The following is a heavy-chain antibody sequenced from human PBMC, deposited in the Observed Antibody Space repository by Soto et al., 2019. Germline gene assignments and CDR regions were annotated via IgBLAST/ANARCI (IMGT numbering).Heavy chain of an antibody. Sequence: ASVNVSCKASGYTFTGSYMHWVRQAPGQGLEWMEWLNPNSGGTNYAQKFQGWVAMTRDTSNSTAYMELGRLRSDDTAVYYCASGAAAAGTFDYWGQGTLVTVSS. CDR1: GYTFTGSY. CDR3: ASGAAAAGTFDY. CDR2: LNPNSGGT. J-gene: IGHJ4*02. D-gene: IGHD6-13*01. V-gene: IGHV1-2*04.